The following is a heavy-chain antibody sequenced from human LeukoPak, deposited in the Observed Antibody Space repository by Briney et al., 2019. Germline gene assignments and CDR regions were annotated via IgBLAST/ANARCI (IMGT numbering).Heavy chain of an antibody. V-gene: IGHV3-53*04. CDR3: ATNRYSSSWYKDYGMDV. Sequence: GGSLRLSCAASGFTVSSNYMSWVRQAPGKGLEWVSVIYSGGSTYYADSVKGRFTISRHNSKNTLYLQMNSLRAEDSAVYYCATNRYSSSWYKDYGMDVWGQGTTVTVSS. CDR2: IYSGGST. D-gene: IGHD6-13*01. CDR1: GFTVSSNY. J-gene: IGHJ6*02.